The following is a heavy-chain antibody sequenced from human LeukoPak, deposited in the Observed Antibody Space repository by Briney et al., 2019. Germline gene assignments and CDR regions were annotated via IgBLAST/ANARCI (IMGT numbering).Heavy chain of an antibody. CDR2: TRNKANTYTT. CDR3: ARAAEYSGYDPADY. J-gene: IGHJ4*02. V-gene: IGHV3-72*01. CDR1: GFTFSDHY. D-gene: IGHD5-12*01. Sequence: PGGSLRLSCAASGFTFSDHYMVWVRQAPGKGLEWVGRTRNKANTYTTEYAASVKVRLTISRDDSKNSLYLQMNSHTAVYTAVKYRARAAEYSGYDPADYWGQGTLVTVSS.